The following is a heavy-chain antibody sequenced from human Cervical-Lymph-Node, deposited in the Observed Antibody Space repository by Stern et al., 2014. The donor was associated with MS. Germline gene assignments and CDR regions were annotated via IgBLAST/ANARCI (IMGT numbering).Heavy chain of an antibody. V-gene: IGHV1-69*18. D-gene: IGHD5/OR15-5a*01. Sequence: VQLEESGAEVKKPGSSVKVSCKASGGTFSNYAISWVRQAPGQGLEWMGTIIPIFGTTNYAQKFQARVTITADESTSTAYMELSSLRSDDTAVYYCARNQVYYFDYWGQGTMVSVSS. CDR1: GGTFSNYA. J-gene: IGHJ4*02. CDR3: ARNQVYYFDY. CDR2: IIPIFGTT.